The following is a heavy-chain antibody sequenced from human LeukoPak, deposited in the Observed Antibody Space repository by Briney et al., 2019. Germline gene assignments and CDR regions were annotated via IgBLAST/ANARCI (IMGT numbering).Heavy chain of an antibody. CDR1: GGSISSYY. D-gene: IGHD6-13*01. Sequence: ASETLSLTCTVSGGSISSYYWRWNRQPAGEGMEWIGRTYTSGSTNYNPSLKSRVTMSVDTSKNQFSLKLSSVTAADTAVYYCARDSSSWDKCYYYYDMDVWGKGTTVTISS. CDR3: ARDSSSWDKCYYYYDMDV. CDR2: TYTSGST. J-gene: IGHJ6*03. V-gene: IGHV4-4*07.